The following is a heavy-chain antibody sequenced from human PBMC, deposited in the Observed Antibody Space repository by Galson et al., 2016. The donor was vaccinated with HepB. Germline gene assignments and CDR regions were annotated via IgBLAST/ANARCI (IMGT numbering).Heavy chain of an antibody. V-gene: IGHV4-30-4*08. CDR1: GGSISTNNYY. Sequence: TLSLTCTVSGGSISTNNYYWGWIRQPPGKGLEWLGYIFYSGTAYHNPSLKSRLFISVDSSKNQFSLRLTSVTAADTAVYYCARDLAGEDAFDIWGQGTLVTVSS. D-gene: IGHD1-1*01. CDR3: ARDLAGEDAFDI. J-gene: IGHJ3*02. CDR2: IFYSGTA.